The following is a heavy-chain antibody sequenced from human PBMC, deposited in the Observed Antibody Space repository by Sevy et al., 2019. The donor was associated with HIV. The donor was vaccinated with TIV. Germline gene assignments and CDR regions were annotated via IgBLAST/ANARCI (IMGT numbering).Heavy chain of an antibody. CDR2: IYPGDSDT. CDR3: TRAPDSWGNFDY. CDR1: GYSFTSYW. Sequence: GESLKISCKGSGYSFTSYWIGWVRQMPGKGLEWMGIIYPGDSDTRYSPSFQGQVTISADKSVSTAYLQWSSLKASDTAIYYCTRAPDSWGNFDYWGQGTLVTVSS. J-gene: IGHJ4*02. D-gene: IGHD3-16*01. V-gene: IGHV5-51*01.